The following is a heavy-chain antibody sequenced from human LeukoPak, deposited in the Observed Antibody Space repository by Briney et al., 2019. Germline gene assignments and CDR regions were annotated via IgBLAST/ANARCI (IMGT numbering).Heavy chain of an antibody. J-gene: IGHJ4*02. CDR1: GGSISSYY. D-gene: IGHD3-9*01. CDR2: IYYSGST. CDR3: ARGYDKPAY. Sequence: SETLSLTCTVSGGSISSYYWSWIRQPPGKGLEWIGYIYYSGSTNYNPSLKSRVTISIDTSRNQFSLELSSVTAADTAIYYCARGYDKPAYWGQGTLVTVSS. V-gene: IGHV4-59*01.